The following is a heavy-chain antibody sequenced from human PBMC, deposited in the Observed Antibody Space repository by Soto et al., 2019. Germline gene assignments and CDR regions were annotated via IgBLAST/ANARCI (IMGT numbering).Heavy chain of an antibody. J-gene: IGHJ4*02. CDR3: AKDRDYPRDQFHY. CDR1: GFTFTYYA. D-gene: IGHD4-17*01. V-gene: IGHV3-23*01. CDR2: ISANGQGI. Sequence: EVPLLESGGGLVQPGGSLRLSCTASGFTFTYYAFSWVRQAPGKGLEWVSAISANGQGIYYADSVRGRFTISRDNSKNTVFLHMDSLRAEYTAVYYCAKDRDYPRDQFHYWGQVTLVTVSS.